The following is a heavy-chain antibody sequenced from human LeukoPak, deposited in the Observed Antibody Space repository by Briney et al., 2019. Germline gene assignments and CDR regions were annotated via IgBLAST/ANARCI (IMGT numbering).Heavy chain of an antibody. CDR2: INAGNGNT. V-gene: IGHV1-3*01. CDR1: GYTFTSYA. J-gene: IGHJ3*02. CDR3: ARNMGYSYGPPDAFDI. D-gene: IGHD5-18*01. Sequence: ASVKVSCKASGYTFTSYAMHWVRQAPGQRLEWMGWINAGNGNTKYSQKFQGRVTITRDTSASTAYMELSSLRPEDTAVYYCARNMGYSYGPPDAFDIRGQGTMVTVSS.